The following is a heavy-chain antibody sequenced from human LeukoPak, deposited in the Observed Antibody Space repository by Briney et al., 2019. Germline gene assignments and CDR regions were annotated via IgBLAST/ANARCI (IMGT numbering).Heavy chain of an antibody. V-gene: IGHV3-74*01. CDR3: ATGGMWLVRSDYFDY. D-gene: IGHD6-19*01. Sequence: PGGSLRLSCAASGFTFSSYWMHWVRQAPGKGLVWVSRINSDGSSTSYADSVKGRFTISRDNAKNTLYLQMNSLRAEDTAVYYCATGGMWLVRSDYFDYWGQGTLVTVSS. J-gene: IGHJ4*02. CDR1: GFTFSSYW. CDR2: INSDGSST.